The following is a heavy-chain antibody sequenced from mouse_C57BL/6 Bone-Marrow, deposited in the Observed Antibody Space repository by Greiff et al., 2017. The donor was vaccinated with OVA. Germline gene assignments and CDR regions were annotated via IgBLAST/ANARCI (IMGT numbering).Heavy chain of an antibody. V-gene: IGHV7-3*01. CDR3: ARYLYYFDY. CDR2: IRNKANGYTT. CDR1: GFTFTDYY. Sequence: EVMLVESGGGLVQPGGSLSLSCAASGFTFTDYYMSWVRPPPGKALEWLGFIRNKANGYTTEYSASVKGRFTISRDNSQSILYLQMNALRAEDSATYYCARYLYYFDYWGQGTTLTVSS. J-gene: IGHJ2*01.